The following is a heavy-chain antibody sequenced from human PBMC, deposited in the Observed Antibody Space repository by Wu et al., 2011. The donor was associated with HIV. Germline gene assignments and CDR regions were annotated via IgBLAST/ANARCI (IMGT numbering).Heavy chain of an antibody. V-gene: IGHV1-69*14. CDR3: ARSGEAAEYYYYYMNV. D-gene: IGHD6-13*01. Sequence: QVLLVQSGAEVKTPGSSVKVSCKASGDSLTKYAFSWVRQAPGQGLEWMGGIIPNSGTTNYARKFQGRVTVSADRSTTTVHMELRSLRSEDTAVYYCARSGEAAEYYYYYMNVWGKGTTATVSS. CDR1: GDSLTKYA. J-gene: IGHJ6*03. CDR2: IIPNSGTT.